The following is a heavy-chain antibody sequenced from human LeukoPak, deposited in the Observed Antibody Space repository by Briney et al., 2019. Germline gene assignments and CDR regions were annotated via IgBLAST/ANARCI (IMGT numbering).Heavy chain of an antibody. Sequence: PSETLSLTCTVSGGSISSHYWSWTRQPPGKGLEWIGYIYYRGSTNYNPSLKSRVTISVDTSKNQFSLKLSSVTAADTAVYYCARDGKRYSSSWRTGYYYYMDVWGKGTTVTVSS. V-gene: IGHV4-59*11. D-gene: IGHD6-13*01. CDR1: GGSISSHY. J-gene: IGHJ6*03. CDR2: IYYRGST. CDR3: ARDGKRYSSSWRTGYYYYMDV.